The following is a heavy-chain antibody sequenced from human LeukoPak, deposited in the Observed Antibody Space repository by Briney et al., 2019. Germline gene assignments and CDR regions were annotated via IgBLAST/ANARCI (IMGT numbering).Heavy chain of an antibody. CDR2: INPKSGGT. Sequence: ASVKVSCKASGYIFTGYYMHWVRQAPGQGLEWMGWINPKSGGTNYAQKFQGRVTMTRDTSISTVYMELRRLRYDDTAAYYCARGPLEYCSGGTCYSGRNWFDPWGQGTLVTVSS. V-gene: IGHV1-2*02. J-gene: IGHJ5*02. CDR1: GYIFTGYY. D-gene: IGHD2-15*01. CDR3: ARGPLEYCSGGTCYSGRNWFDP.